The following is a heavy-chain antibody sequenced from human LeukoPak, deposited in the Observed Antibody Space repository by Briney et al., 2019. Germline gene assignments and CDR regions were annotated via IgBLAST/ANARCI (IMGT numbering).Heavy chain of an antibody. J-gene: IGHJ4*02. V-gene: IGHV4-59*01. CDR3: ARGVAAAGASGL. CDR1: GGSISTYY. Sequence: SETLSLACTVSGGSISTYYWSWIRQSPGKGLEWIGYIYYSGATNYNPSLKSRVTISVDTSKNQFSLKLNSVTAADTAVYYCARGVAAAGASGLWGQGTLVTVSS. D-gene: IGHD6-13*01. CDR2: IYYSGAT.